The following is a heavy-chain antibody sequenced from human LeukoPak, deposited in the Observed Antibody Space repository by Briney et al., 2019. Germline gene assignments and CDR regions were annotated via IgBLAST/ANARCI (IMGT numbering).Heavy chain of an antibody. D-gene: IGHD2/OR15-2a*01. CDR1: GFTFSGYG. J-gene: IGHJ5*02. Sequence: PGGSLRLSCAASGFTFSGYGMHWVRHAPGKGLEWVAAISHDGNNKEYADFVKGRFTISRDNSKKTMYLQMNSLRPEDTAVYYCAKDLWASFLVKNWFDPRGQGTLVTVSS. CDR2: ISHDGNNK. V-gene: IGHV3-30*18. CDR3: AKDLWASFLVKNWFDP.